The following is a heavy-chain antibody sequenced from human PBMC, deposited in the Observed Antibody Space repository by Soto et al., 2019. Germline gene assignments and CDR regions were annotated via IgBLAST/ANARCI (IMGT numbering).Heavy chain of an antibody. CDR3: AKVSRRYCSGGSCYPLGYYGMDV. D-gene: IGHD2-15*01. J-gene: IGHJ6*02. CDR1: GFTFSSYA. Sequence: GGSLRLSCAASGFTFSSYAMSWVRQTPGKGLEWVSAISGSGGNTYYADSVKGRFTISRDNSKNTLYLQMNSLRAEDTAVYYCAKVSRRYCSGGSCYPLGYYGMDVWGQGTTVTVSS. V-gene: IGHV3-23*01. CDR2: ISGSGGNT.